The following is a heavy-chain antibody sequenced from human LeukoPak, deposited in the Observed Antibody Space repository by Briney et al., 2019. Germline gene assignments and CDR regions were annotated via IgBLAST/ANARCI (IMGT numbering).Heavy chain of an antibody. CDR1: GFTFIRYS. CDR3: TRDVGAAGY. D-gene: IGHD6-13*01. Sequence: PGGSLRLSCAASGFTFIRYSMNWVRQAPGKGLEWVSYISNNNSTIYYADSVKGRFTISRDNAKNSLYLQMNSLRAEDTAVYYCTRDVGAAGYWGQGTLVTVSS. V-gene: IGHV3-48*04. J-gene: IGHJ4*02. CDR2: ISNNNSTI.